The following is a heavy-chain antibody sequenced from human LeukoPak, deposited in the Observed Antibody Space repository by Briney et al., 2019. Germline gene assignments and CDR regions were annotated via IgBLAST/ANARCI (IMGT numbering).Heavy chain of an antibody. D-gene: IGHD1-26*01. CDR1: GYTLTELS. Sequence: ASVKVSCKVSGYTLTELSMHWVRQAPGKGLEWMGGFDPEDGETIYAQKFQGRVTMTEDTSTDTAYMELSSLRSEDTAAYYCATSWGSYPFFDYWGQGTLVTVSS. J-gene: IGHJ4*02. CDR3: ATSWGSYPFFDY. CDR2: FDPEDGET. V-gene: IGHV1-24*01.